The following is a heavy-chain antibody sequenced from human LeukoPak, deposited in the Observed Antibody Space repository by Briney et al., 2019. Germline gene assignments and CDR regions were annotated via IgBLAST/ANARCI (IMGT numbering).Heavy chain of an antibody. CDR3: AKDDY. CDR2: IRYDESNK. J-gene: IGHJ4*02. Sequence: PGGSLRLSCAASGFTFSSYGMHWVRQAPGKGLEWVAFIRYDESNKYYADPVKGRFTISRDNSKNTLYLQTNSLRTEDTAVYYCAKDDYWGQGTLVTVSS. V-gene: IGHV3-30*02. CDR1: GFTFSSYG.